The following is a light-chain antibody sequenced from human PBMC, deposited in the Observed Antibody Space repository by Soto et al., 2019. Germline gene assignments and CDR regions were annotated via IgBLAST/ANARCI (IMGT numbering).Light chain of an antibody. J-gene: IGLJ3*02. CDR3: SSYTSSYTWV. CDR1: TNDVGGYNY. Sequence: QSVLTQPVSVSGSPGQSITISCSGTTNDVGGYNYVSWYQQHPGKAPKLLIYGVTDRPSGVSSRFSGSKSGNAASLTISGLQAEDEGDYYCSSYTSSYTWVFGGGTKLTVL. V-gene: IGLV2-14*03. CDR2: GVT.